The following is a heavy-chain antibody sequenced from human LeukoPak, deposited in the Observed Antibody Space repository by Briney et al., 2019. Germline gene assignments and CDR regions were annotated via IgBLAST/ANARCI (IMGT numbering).Heavy chain of an antibody. D-gene: IGHD5-24*01. CDR3: ARPTIALLAFDI. CDR1: GYTFTGYY. Sequence: ASVKVSCKASGYTFTGYYMHWVRQAPGQGLEWMGWINPNSGDTNYAQKFQGRVSMTGDTSISTAYMELSRLRSDDTAVYYCARPTIALLAFDIWGQGTMVTVSS. V-gene: IGHV1-2*02. CDR2: INPNSGDT. J-gene: IGHJ3*02.